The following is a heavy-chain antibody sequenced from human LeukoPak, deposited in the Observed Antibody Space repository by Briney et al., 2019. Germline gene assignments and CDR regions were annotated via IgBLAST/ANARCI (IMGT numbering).Heavy chain of an antibody. Sequence: GGSLRLSCAASGFTFDDYAMHWVRQAPGKGLEWVSGISWNSGSIGYADSVKGRFTISRDNAKNSLYLQMNSLRAEDTAVYYCARVYGRRSSWYYLDYWGQGTLVTVSS. CDR2: ISWNSGSI. CDR3: ARVYGRRSSWYYLDY. J-gene: IGHJ4*02. CDR1: GFTFDDYA. V-gene: IGHV3-9*01. D-gene: IGHD6-13*01.